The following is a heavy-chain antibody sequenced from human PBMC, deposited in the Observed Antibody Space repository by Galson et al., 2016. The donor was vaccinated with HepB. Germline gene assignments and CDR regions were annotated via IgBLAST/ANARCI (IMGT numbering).Heavy chain of an antibody. D-gene: IGHD6-13*01. Sequence: SLRLSCAASGFNFNNYWMSWVRQAPGKGLEWVADIKRDGSEKNYVDSVKVRFTISRDSANYSLSLQMNRLRAEDTAIYFCERGSLTAAGQVYWGQGTLVTV. CDR3: ERGSLTAAGQVY. J-gene: IGHJ4*02. CDR2: IKRDGSEK. CDR1: GFNFNNYW. V-gene: IGHV3-7*03.